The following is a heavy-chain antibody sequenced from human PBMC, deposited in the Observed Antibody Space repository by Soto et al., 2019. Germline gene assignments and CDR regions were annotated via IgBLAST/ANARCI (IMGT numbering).Heavy chain of an antibody. Sequence: GASVKVSCKASGYTFTSYYMHWVRQAPGQGLEWMGIINPSGGSTSYAQKFQGRVTMTKDTSTNTVYMKLSSLRSEDTAVYYCATLYSYGIDYWGQGTLVTVSS. V-gene: IGHV1-46*01. CDR1: GYTFTSYY. D-gene: IGHD5-18*01. CDR2: INPSGGST. CDR3: ATLYSYGIDY. J-gene: IGHJ4*02.